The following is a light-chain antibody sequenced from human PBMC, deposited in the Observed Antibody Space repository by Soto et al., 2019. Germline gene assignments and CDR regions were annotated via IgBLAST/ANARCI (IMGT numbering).Light chain of an antibody. Sequence: DIEMTQSPSSLSASVGDRVTSTCRASQSISSYLNWYQQKPREAPKFLIYAASSLQSGVPSRFSGSGSGTDFTLTISSLQPEDFATYYCQQSYTTPITFGQGTRREIK. CDR1: QSISSY. J-gene: IGKJ5*01. CDR2: AAS. CDR3: QQSYTTPIT. V-gene: IGKV1-39*01.